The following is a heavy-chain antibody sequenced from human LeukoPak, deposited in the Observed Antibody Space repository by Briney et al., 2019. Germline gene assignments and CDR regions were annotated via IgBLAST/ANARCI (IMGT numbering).Heavy chain of an antibody. CDR3: AKDVSALSHYYGMDV. CDR1: GFTFSSYG. Sequence: GGSLRLSCAASGFTFSSYGMHWVRQAPGKGLKWVAVISYDGSNKYYADSVKGRFTISRDNSKNTLYLQMNSLRAEDTAVYYCAKDVSALSHYYGMDVWGQGTTVTVSS. CDR2: ISYDGSNK. J-gene: IGHJ6*02. D-gene: IGHD2/OR15-2a*01. V-gene: IGHV3-30*18.